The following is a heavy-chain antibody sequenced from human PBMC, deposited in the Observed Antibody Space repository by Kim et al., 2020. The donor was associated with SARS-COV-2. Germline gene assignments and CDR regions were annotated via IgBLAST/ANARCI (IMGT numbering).Heavy chain of an antibody. J-gene: IGHJ4*02. D-gene: IGHD3-22*01. CDR3: ARYSEEDSSGSRYFDY. Sequence: SETLSLICTVSGGSISTYYWSWIRQPPGKGLEWIGHIYYSGTTKYNASLKSRVTISVDTSKNQFSLKLSSVTAADTAVYYCARYSEEDSSGSRYFDYWGQGTQVTVSS. V-gene: IGHV4-59*01. CDR1: GGSISTYY. CDR2: IYYSGTT.